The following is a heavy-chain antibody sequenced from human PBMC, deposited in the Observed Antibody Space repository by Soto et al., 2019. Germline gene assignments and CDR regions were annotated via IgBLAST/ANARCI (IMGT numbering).Heavy chain of an antibody. CDR3: ARDSCSGGSCYSDFDY. CDR1: GFTFSSYS. CDR2: ISSSSSYI. J-gene: IGHJ4*02. D-gene: IGHD2-15*01. V-gene: IGHV3-21*01. Sequence: GGSLRLSCAASGFTFSSYSMNWVRQAPGKGLEWVSSISSSSSYIYYADSVKGRFTISRDNAKNSLYLQMNSLRAEDTAVYYCARDSCSGGSCYSDFDYWGQGTLVTV.